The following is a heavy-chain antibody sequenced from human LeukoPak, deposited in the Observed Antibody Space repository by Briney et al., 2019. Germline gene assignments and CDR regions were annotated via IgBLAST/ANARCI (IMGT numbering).Heavy chain of an antibody. CDR1: GFTVSSYG. CDR2: IWNDGSNK. CDR3: ARDSPGAENDFDY. V-gene: IGHV3-33*01. D-gene: IGHD1-1*01. J-gene: IGHJ4*02. Sequence: GGSLRLSCAASGFTVSSYGMHWVRQAPGKGLEWVAVIWNDGSNKLYADSVKGRFTISRDNSKNTVFLQMNSLRAEDTAMYYCARDSPGAENDFDYWGQGTLVTVSS.